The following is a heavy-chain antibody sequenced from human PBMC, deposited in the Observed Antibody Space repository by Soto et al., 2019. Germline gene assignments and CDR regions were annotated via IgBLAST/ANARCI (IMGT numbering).Heavy chain of an antibody. V-gene: IGHV4-34*01. CDR3: ARERVIPAANYYMDV. CDR1: GGSFSGYY. CDR2: INHSGST. J-gene: IGHJ6*03. D-gene: IGHD2-2*01. Sequence: SETLSLTCAVYGGSFSGYYWSWIRQPPGKGLEWIGEINHSGSTNYNPSLKSRVTISVDTSKNQFSLKLSSVTAADTAVYYCARERVIPAANYYMDVWGKGTTVTVSS.